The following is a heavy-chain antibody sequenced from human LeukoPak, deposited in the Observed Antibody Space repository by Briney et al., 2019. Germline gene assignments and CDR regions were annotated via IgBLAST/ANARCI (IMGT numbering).Heavy chain of an antibody. V-gene: IGHV3-53*01. CDR1: GFTFSSNY. CDR3: ARDYCRGGSCHSDY. J-gene: IGHJ4*02. D-gene: IGHD2-15*01. CDR2: IYSGGST. Sequence: GGSLRLSCAASGFTFSSNYMSWVRQAPGKGLEWVSVIYSGGSTYYADSVKGRFTISRDNSKNTLYLQMNSLRAEDTAVYYCARDYCRGGSCHSDYWGQGTLVTVSS.